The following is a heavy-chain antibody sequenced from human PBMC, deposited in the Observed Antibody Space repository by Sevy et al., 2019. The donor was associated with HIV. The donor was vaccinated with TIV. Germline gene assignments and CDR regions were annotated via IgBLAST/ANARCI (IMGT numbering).Heavy chain of an antibody. Sequence: GGSLRLSCAASGFSFSKYGMHWVRQAPGKGLEWVALIWYDGSSEYYADSVKGRFTISRDNSNNTLYLQVNSLRAEDTAVDYCVRGADYYDRGGANCDSWGQGTLVTVSS. D-gene: IGHD3-22*01. CDR2: IWYDGSSE. CDR3: VRGADYYDRGGANCDS. CDR1: GFSFSKYG. J-gene: IGHJ4*02. V-gene: IGHV3-33*01.